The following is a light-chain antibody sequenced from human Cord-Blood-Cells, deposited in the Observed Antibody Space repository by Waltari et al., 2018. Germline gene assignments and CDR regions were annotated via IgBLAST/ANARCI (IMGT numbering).Light chain of an antibody. CDR2: EGS. CDR1: SSDVGSSNL. J-gene: IGLJ3*02. Sequence: QSALTHPASVSGSPGQSITISCTATSSDVGSSNLVSWYQPHPGKAPKLMIYEGSKRPSGVSNRFSGSKSGNTASLTISGLQAEDEADYYCCSYAGSSTWVFGGGTKLTVL. V-gene: IGLV2-23*01. CDR3: CSYAGSSTWV.